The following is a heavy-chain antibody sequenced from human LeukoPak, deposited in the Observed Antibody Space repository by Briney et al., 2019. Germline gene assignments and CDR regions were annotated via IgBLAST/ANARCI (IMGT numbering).Heavy chain of an antibody. CDR3: ARGLGGDYWSSAFDI. Sequence: ASVKVSCKASGYTFTGYYMHWVRQAPGQGLEWMGWINPNSGGTNYAQKFQGRVTMTRDTSISTAYMELSRLRSDDTAVYYCARGLGGDYWSSAFDIWGQGTMVTVSS. D-gene: IGHD4-17*01. J-gene: IGHJ3*02. CDR1: GYTFTGYY. V-gene: IGHV1-2*02. CDR2: INPNSGGT.